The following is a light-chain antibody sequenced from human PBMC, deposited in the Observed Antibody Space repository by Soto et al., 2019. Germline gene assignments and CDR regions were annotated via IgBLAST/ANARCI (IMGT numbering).Light chain of an antibody. CDR2: EVS. J-gene: IGLJ2*01. V-gene: IGLV2-8*01. Sequence: QSALTQPPSASGSPGLSVTMSCTGTSSDVGGYNYVSWYQQHPGKAPKLMIYEVSKRPSGVPDRFSGSKSGNTASLTVSGLQAEDEADYYCSSYAGSTPVFGGGTKVTVL. CDR1: SSDVGGYNY. CDR3: SSYAGSTPV.